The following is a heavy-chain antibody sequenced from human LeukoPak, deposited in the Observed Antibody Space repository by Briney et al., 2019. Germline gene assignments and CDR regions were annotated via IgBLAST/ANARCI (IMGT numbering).Heavy chain of an antibody. CDR3: VRGGPGYCSGTSCYFYFNALDV. Sequence: GGSLRLSCAASGFIFSYYDMHWVRQATGNGLEWVSLISVAGDTYYQGSVKGRFTISREDAQNSLYLQMNNLRAGDTAVYYCVRGGPGYCSGTSCYFYFNALDVWGQGTTVTVSS. CDR1: GFIFSYYD. J-gene: IGHJ6*02. V-gene: IGHV3-13*04. D-gene: IGHD2-2*03. CDR2: ISVAGDT.